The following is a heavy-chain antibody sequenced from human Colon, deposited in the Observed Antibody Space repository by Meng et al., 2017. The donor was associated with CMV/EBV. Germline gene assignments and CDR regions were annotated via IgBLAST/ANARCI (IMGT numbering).Heavy chain of an antibody. J-gene: IGHJ6*02. CDR1: GFTFSSYE. Sequence: GESLKISCAASGFTFSSYEMNWVRQAPGKGLVWVSRIDSDGITTRYADSVKGRFTFSRDNAKNTLYLQLNSLRAEDTAVYYCARAVVGGSGLDVWGQGTTVTVSS. D-gene: IGHD1-26*01. V-gene: IGHV3-74*01. CDR3: ARAVVGGSGLDV. CDR2: IDSDGITT.